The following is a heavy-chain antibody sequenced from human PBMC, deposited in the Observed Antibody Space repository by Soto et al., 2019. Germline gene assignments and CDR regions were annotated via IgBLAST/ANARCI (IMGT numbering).Heavy chain of an antibody. J-gene: IGHJ4*02. D-gene: IGHD6-13*01. CDR1: GGSISSYF. CDR2: VYYTETT. V-gene: IGHV4-59*01. CDR3: ARDLAAVPRAFDY. Sequence: QVQLQESGPGLLKPSETLSLTCTVSGGSISSYFYIWVRQPPGKGPEWIGSVYYTETTYYNPSLKSRVTISVDTSKTQFSLNLSSVTAADTAVYYCARDLAAVPRAFDYWGRGTLVTVSS.